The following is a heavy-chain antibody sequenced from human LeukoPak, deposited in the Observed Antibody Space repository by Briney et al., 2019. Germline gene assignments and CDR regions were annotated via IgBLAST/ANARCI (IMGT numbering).Heavy chain of an antibody. CDR3: ARAPGGFHGDYSPIAY. J-gene: IGHJ4*02. Sequence: GGSLRLSCAASGFTFSSYAMHWVRQAPGKGLQWLALTSDDGSAKYYADSVKGRFTISRDNSQNTLYLQMNSLRADETAIYYCARAPGGFHGDYSPIAYWGQGTLVTVPS. D-gene: IGHD4-17*01. CDR2: TSDDGSAK. V-gene: IGHV3-30-3*01. CDR1: GFTFSSYA.